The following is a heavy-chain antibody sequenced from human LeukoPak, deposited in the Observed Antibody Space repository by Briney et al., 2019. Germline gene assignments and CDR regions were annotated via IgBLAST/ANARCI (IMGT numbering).Heavy chain of an antibody. CDR3: ARDPWLHNSYCMDG. D-gene: IGHD5-18*01. CDR1: GRSISSSGSY. J-gene: IGHJ6*01. CDR2: ICYRRST. V-gene: IGHV4-39*02. Sequence: SDTLSLTCTVSGRSISSSGSYWGRLRQPPGKGLEWFVSICYRRSTYSYPFLKSRLTISVDTSKNQFSLMLSPVTAADTAVYFCARDPWLHNSYCMDGWGQGTTVTV.